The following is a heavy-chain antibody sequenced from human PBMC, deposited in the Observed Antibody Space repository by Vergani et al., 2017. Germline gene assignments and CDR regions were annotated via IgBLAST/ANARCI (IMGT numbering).Heavy chain of an antibody. V-gene: IGHV3-11*04. D-gene: IGHD4-23*01. Sequence: LEESGGGSVKPGGSLRLSCAASGFKFSDHYMSWIRQAPGKGLEWVSHISPGASTVSYTDSVTGRFTVSRDNDNNSLTLDMTTLRVEDTAVYYCAKNPGISTPRHYYAMDVWSQGTTVTVAS. CDR1: GFKFSDHY. CDR2: ISPGASTV. J-gene: IGHJ6*02. CDR3: AKNPGISTPRHYYAMDV.